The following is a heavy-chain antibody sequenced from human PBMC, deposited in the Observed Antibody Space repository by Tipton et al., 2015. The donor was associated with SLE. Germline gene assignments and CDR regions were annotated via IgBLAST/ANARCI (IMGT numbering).Heavy chain of an antibody. CDR2: VFVSGDT. V-gene: IGHV4-61*02. CDR3: ARQRLRLLSPLDA. D-gene: IGHD3-10*01. CDR1: GASISGGSYF. Sequence: TLSLTCSLSGASISGGSYFWTWIRHPAGKSLEWIGRVFVSGDTNYNPSVKSRVTISVDTSQNQFSLRLSSVTAADTAVYYCARQRLRLLSPLDAWGQGTTVTVS. J-gene: IGHJ6*02.